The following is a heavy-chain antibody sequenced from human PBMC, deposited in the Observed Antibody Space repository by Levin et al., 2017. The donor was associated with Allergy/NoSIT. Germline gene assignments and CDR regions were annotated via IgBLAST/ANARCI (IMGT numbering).Heavy chain of an antibody. Sequence: HGESLKISCKGSGYSFTSYWIGWVRQMPGKGLEWMGIIYPGDSYTRYSPSFQGQVTISADKSISTAYLQWSNLKASDTAVYYCARQGGRFSGSYGNWGQGTLVIVSS. D-gene: IGHD1-26*01. V-gene: IGHV5-51*01. CDR1: GYSFTSYW. J-gene: IGHJ4*02. CDR3: ARQGGRFSGSYGN. CDR2: IYPGDSYT.